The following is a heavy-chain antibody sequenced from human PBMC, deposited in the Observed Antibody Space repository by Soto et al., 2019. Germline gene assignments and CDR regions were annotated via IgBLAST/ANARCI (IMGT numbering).Heavy chain of an antibody. CDR3: ARDPMGRYYGSGSYYFDY. CDR2: ISYDGSNK. J-gene: IGHJ4*02. D-gene: IGHD3-10*01. V-gene: IGHV3-30-3*01. CDR1: GFTFSSYA. Sequence: QVQLVESGGGVVQPGRSLRLSCAASGFTFSSYAMHWVRQAPGKGLEWVAVISYDGSNKYYADSVKGRFTISRDNSKNPLYLQMTSLRAEDTAVYYCARDPMGRYYGSGSYYFDYWGQGTLVTVSS.